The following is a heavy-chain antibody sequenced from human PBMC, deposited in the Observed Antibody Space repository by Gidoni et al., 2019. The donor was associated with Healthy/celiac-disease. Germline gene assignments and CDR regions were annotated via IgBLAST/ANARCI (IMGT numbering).Heavy chain of an antibody. J-gene: IGHJ4*02. Sequence: EAQLVESGGGMVQPGGPLRLSCIAAGFTFSSYWRSWVRQAPGKGLEWVANIKQDGSEKYYVDSVKGRFTISRDHAKNSLYLQINSLRAEDTSVYYCARSYTYFDYWGQGTLVTVSS. CDR2: IKQDGSEK. D-gene: IGHD3-16*01. CDR3: ARSYTYFDY. V-gene: IGHV3-7*01. CDR1: GFTFSSYW.